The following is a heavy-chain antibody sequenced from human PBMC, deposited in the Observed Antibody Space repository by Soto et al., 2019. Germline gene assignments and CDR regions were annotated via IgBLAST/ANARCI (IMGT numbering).Heavy chain of an antibody. CDR3: AHAGDYDLLTFDH. J-gene: IGHJ4*02. CDR1: GFSLSTYHMG. D-gene: IGHD4-17*01. CDR2: IYWDDDK. Sequence: QITLKESGPTLVRPALTLTLTCDFSGFSLSTYHMGVAWIRQPPGKALEWLAPIYWDDDKRYSPSLKDRLAISKDTSSNQVVLTITNMDPGDTATYFCAHAGDYDLLTFDHWGPGTLVTVSS. V-gene: IGHV2-5*02.